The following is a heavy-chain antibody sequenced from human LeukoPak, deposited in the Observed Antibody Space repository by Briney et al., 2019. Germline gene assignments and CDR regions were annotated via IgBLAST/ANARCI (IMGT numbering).Heavy chain of an antibody. CDR1: GFTFSSYW. CDR3: ATLVATTRFDY. V-gene: IGHV3-74*01. CDR2: IASDGSST. D-gene: IGHD5-12*01. Sequence: PGGSLRLSCAASGFTFSSYWMNWVRQAPGKGLVWVSRIASDGSSTTYADSVKGRFSISRDNAKNTLYLQMNSLRAEDTAVYYCATLVATTRFDYWGQGTLVTVSS. J-gene: IGHJ4*02.